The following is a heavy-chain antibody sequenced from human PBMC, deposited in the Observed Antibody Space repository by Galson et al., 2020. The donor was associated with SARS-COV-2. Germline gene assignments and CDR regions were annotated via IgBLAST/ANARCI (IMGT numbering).Heavy chain of an antibody. CDR2: ISYDGSNK. CDR1: GFTFSSYA. CDR3: AREEVGAINWFDP. V-gene: IGHV3-30*04. D-gene: IGHD1-26*01. J-gene: IGHJ5*02. Sequence: GGSLRLSCAASGFTFSSYAMHWVRQAPGKGLEWVAVISYDGSNKYYADSVKGRFTISRDNSKNTLYLQMNSLRAEDPAVYYCAREEVGAINWFDPWGQGTLVTVSS.